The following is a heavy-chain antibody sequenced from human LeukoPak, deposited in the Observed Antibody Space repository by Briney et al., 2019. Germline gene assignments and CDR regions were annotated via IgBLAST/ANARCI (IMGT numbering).Heavy chain of an antibody. CDR3: ESLRYMDYFDY. CDR1: VFTLRNSS. Sequence: PGGSLRLSCSAPVFTLRNSSRATVRQAPGKGLEWVTSISSSSSYIYYADSVKGRFTISRDNAKNSLYLQMNSLRAEHGPVYYCESLRYMDYFDYWGQGTLVTVSS. CDR2: ISSSSSYI. D-gene: IGHD5-12*01. J-gene: IGHJ4*02. V-gene: IGHV3-21*01.